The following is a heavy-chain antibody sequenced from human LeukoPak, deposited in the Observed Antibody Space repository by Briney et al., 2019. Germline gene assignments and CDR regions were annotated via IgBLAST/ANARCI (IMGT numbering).Heavy chain of an antibody. Sequence: SETLSLTCAVYGGSFSGYYWSWIRQPPGKGLEWIGEINHSGSTNYTPSLKSRVPISVDTSKNQFSLKLSSVTAADTAVYYCARGGLLLRTLDYWGQGTLVIVSS. CDR2: INHSGST. D-gene: IGHD3-10*01. CDR3: ARGGLLLRTLDY. J-gene: IGHJ4*02. CDR1: GGSFSGYY. V-gene: IGHV4-34*01.